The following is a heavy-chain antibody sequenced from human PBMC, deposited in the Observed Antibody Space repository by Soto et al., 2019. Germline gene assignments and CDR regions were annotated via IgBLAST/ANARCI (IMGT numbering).Heavy chain of an antibody. CDR3: ASHPRAAYDILTGYYPPDY. CDR2: IYYSGST. V-gene: IGHV4-61*01. Sequence: SETLSLTCTVSGGSGSSGSYYLSWIRQPPGKGLEWIGYIYYSGSTNYNPSLKSRVTISVDTSKNQFSLKLSSVTAADTAVYYCASHPRAAYDILTGYYPPDYWGQGTLVTVSS. J-gene: IGHJ4*02. CDR1: GGSGSSGSYY. D-gene: IGHD3-9*01.